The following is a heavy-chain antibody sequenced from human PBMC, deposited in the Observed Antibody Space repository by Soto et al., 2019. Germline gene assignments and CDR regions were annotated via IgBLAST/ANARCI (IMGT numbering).Heavy chain of an antibody. CDR3: ARGLVGYSVVIRAFDI. CDR1: GGTFSSYA. V-gene: IGHV1-69*12. Sequence: QVQLVQSGAEVKKPGSSVKVSCKASGGTFSSYAISWVRQAPGQGLEWMGGIIPIFGTANYVQKFQGRVTITADESTSTPYMELSSLRSDDTAVYYCARGLVGYSVVIRAFDIWGQGTMVTVSS. CDR2: IIPIFGTA. J-gene: IGHJ3*02. D-gene: IGHD2-21*01.